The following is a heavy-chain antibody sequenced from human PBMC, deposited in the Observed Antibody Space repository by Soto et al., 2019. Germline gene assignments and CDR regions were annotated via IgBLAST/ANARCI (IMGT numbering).Heavy chain of an antibody. J-gene: IGHJ4*02. CDR1: GFDLTSSR. V-gene: IGHV3-21*04. CDR2: ISSGGTTT. CDR3: AREGGSIGGWFGRKFDS. D-gene: IGHD6-19*01. Sequence: GGSLRLSCVASGFDLTSSRMNWVRQAPGKGLEWVSSISSGGTTTFYAASVEGRFTISRDKSKNTLYLQMNSLRADDTAVYYCAREGGSIGGWFGRKFDSWGQGTQVTVSS.